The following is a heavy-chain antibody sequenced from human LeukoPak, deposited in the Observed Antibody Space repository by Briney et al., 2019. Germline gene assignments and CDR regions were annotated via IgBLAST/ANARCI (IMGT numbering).Heavy chain of an antibody. J-gene: IGHJ5*02. Sequence: GASVKVSCKASGGTFSSYAISWVRQAPGQGLEWMGGIIPIFGTANCAQKFQGRVTITADESTSTAYMELSSLRSEDTAVYYCARSAIAYCSSTSCYVFDPWGQGTLVTVSS. V-gene: IGHV1-69*13. CDR3: ARSAIAYCSSTSCYVFDP. CDR2: IIPIFGTA. CDR1: GGTFSSYA. D-gene: IGHD2-2*01.